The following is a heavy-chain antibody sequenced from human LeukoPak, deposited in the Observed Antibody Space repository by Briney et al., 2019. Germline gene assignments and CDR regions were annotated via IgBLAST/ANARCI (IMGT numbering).Heavy chain of an antibody. CDR3: ARVGDINYFDY. Sequence: GGSLRLSCAASEFSVGSNYMTWVRQAPGKGLEWVSLIYSGGSTYYADSVKGRFTISRDNSKNTLYLQMGCLRAEDMAVYYCARVGDINYFDYWGQGTLVTVSS. V-gene: IGHV3-66*01. D-gene: IGHD3-10*01. J-gene: IGHJ4*02. CDR1: EFSVGSNY. CDR2: IYSGGST.